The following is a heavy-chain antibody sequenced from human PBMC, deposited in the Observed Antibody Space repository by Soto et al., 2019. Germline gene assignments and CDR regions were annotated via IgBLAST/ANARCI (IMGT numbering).Heavy chain of an antibody. CDR2: ISYDGSNK. V-gene: IGHV3-30*18. J-gene: IGHJ6*02. D-gene: IGHD3-3*01. CDR3: AKDHPPFFTIFGVVIEYGMDF. Sequence: GVSLRLSCAASGFTFSSYGMHWVRQAPGKGLEWVAVISYDGSNKYYADSVKGRFTISRDNSKNTLYLQMNSLRAEDTAVYYCAKDHPPFFTIFGVVIEYGMDFSGQGTTVTVSS. CDR1: GFTFSSYG.